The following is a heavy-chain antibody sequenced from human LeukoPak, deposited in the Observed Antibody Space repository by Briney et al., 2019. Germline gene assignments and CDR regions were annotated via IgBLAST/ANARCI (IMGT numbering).Heavy chain of an antibody. CDR3: ARDCCADRSWFDP. D-gene: IGHD2-15*01. CDR1: GDSIRSDTFY. Sequence: ASETLSLTCTVSGDSIRSDTFYWGWIRQPPGRGLEYIGSIFYGGTTYYNPSLKSRVTISVDPSKNQFSLKLDSVTAADTAVYYCARDCCADRSWFDPWGQGTLVIVSS. V-gene: IGHV4-39*07. J-gene: IGHJ5*02. CDR2: IFYGGTT.